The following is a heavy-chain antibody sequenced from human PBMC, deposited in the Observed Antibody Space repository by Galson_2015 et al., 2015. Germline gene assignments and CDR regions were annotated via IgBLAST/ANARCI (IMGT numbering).Heavy chain of an antibody. V-gene: IGHV2-5*01. J-gene: IGHJ4*02. Sequence: PALVKPTQTLTLTCTFSGFSLRTSGVGVGWIRQPPGKALEWLALIYWNDDQRYSPSLKSRLTIAKDTSKNQVFLTLTNIDPVDTATYYCAHTPPNTVVAIPATRTYYFDYWGQGALVTVSS. D-gene: IGHD2-15*01. CDR3: AHTPPNTVVAIPATRTYYFDY. CDR2: IYWNDDQ. CDR1: GFSLRTSGVG.